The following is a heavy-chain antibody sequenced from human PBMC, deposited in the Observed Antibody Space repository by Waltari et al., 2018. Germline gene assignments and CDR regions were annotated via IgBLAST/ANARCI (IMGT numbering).Heavy chain of an antibody. CDR1: GVSVSEYY. Sequence: EVQLVESGGGLIQPGGSLRLSCAVSGVSVSEYYMTCGRRAPGKELEWGARVYGDGTTEYAESVKGRFTISRDTSKNVHYLQVDRLTAGDTAVYYCATHTPFNDFGASGYFYFFDYWGRGTLVTVSS. CDR3: ATHTPFNDFGASGYFYFFDY. V-gene: IGHV3-53*01. J-gene: IGHJ4*02. CDR2: VYGDGTT. D-gene: IGHD3-22*01.